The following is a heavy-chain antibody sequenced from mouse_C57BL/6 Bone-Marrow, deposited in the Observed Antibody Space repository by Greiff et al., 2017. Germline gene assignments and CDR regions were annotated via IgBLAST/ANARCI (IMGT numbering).Heavy chain of an antibody. CDR3: AREAVYDGYYLWYFDV. CDR2: ILPGSGST. Sequence: QVQLQQSGAELMKPGASVKLSCKATGYTFTGYWIEWVKQTPGHGLEWIGEILPGSGSTNYNEKFKGKATFTADTSSNTAYMQLSSLTTEDSAIYYCAREAVYDGYYLWYFDVWGTGTTVTVSS. J-gene: IGHJ1*03. D-gene: IGHD2-3*01. CDR1: GYTFTGYW. V-gene: IGHV1-9*01.